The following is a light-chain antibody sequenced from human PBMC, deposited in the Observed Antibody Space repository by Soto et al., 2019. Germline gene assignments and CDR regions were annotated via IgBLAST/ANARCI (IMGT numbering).Light chain of an antibody. CDR2: GAS. J-gene: IGKJ1*01. CDR1: QSVSSSY. V-gene: IGKV3-20*01. Sequence: EIVLTQSPGTLSLSPGERATLSCRASQSVSSSYLAWYQQKPGQAPRLLIYGASSRATGTPDRFSGSGSGTDFTLTISRLEPEDFAVYYCQQYGSSLTWTLGQGTKVDIK. CDR3: QQYGSSLTWT.